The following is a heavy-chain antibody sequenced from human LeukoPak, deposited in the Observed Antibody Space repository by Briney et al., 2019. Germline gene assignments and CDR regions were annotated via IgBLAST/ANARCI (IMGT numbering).Heavy chain of an antibody. D-gene: IGHD3-22*01. J-gene: IGHJ4*02. CDR3: ARGVLLSGYYYGPLFDY. CDR1: GGSVSSGSYY. Sequence: SENLSLTCTVSGGSVSSGSYYWSWTRQPPGKGLEWIGYIYYSGSTNYNPSLKSRVTISVDTSKNQFSLKLSSVTAADTAVYYCARGVLLSGYYYGPLFDYWGQGTLVTVSS. V-gene: IGHV4-61*01. CDR2: IYYSGST.